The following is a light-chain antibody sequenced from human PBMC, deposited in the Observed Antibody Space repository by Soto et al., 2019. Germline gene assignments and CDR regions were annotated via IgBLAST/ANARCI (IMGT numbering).Light chain of an antibody. J-gene: IGKJ2*01. CDR3: HQYDKWPPSNT. V-gene: IGKV3D-15*01. CDR2: ATS. CDR1: QNINSY. Sequence: EIVLTQSPATLSLSPGERATLSCRASQNINSYLAWYQQKPGQAPRLLIYATSNRATGIPARFSGSGSGTEFTLTISSLQSEDFAVYYCHQYDKWPPSNTFGQGTKLEIK.